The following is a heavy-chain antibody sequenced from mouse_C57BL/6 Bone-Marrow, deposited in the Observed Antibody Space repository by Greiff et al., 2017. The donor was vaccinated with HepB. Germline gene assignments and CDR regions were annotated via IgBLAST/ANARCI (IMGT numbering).Heavy chain of an antibody. V-gene: IGHV1-55*01. D-gene: IGHD2-1*01. CDR3: ARARVFYYKAWFAY. Sequence: QVQLQQPGAELVKPGASVKMSCKASGYTFTRYWITWVKQRPGQGLEWIGDIYPGSGSTNYNEKFKSKATLTVDTSSSTAYMQLSSLTSEDSAVYYCARARVFYYKAWFAYWGQGTLVTVSA. J-gene: IGHJ3*01. CDR1: GYTFTRYW. CDR2: IYPGSGST.